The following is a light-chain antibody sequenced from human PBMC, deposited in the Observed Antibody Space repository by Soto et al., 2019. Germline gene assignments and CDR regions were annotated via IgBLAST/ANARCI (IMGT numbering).Light chain of an antibody. Sequence: DIQMTQSPATLSASVGDRVTITCRASQSISSWLAWYQQKPGKAPKLLIYDASSLESGVPSRFNGSRPCTEFTLTISSLQPDDFATYYCRQYNSYPYTFGQGTKLQIK. CDR1: QSISSW. J-gene: IGKJ2*01. CDR2: DAS. CDR3: RQYNSYPYT. V-gene: IGKV1-5*01.